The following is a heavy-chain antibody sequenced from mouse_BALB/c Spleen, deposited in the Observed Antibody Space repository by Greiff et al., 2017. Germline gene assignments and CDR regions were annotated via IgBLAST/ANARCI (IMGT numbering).Heavy chain of an antibody. V-gene: IGHV5-6-5*01. Sequence: EVHLVESGGGLVKPGGSLKLSCAASGFTFSSYAMSWVRQTPEKRLEWVASISSGGSTYYPDSVKGRFTISRDNARNILYLQMSSLRSEDTAMYYCARSLYGNYEGNFDYWGQGTTLTVSS. D-gene: IGHD2-1*01. CDR1: GFTFSSYA. J-gene: IGHJ2*01. CDR2: ISSGGST. CDR3: ARSLYGNYEGNFDY.